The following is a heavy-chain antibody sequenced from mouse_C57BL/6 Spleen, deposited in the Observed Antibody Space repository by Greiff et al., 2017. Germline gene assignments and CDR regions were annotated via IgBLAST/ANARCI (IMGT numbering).Heavy chain of an antibody. CDR2: IDPSDSET. D-gene: IGHD2-4*01. CDR1: GYTFTSYW. J-gene: IGHJ2*01. CDR3: ARSQDYDGGYFDY. V-gene: IGHV1-52*01. Sequence: QVQLQQPGAELVRPGSSVKLSCKASGYTFTSYWMHWVKQRPIQGLEWIGNIDPSDSETHYNQKFKDKATLTVDKSSSTAYMQLSSLTSEDSAVYYCARSQDYDGGYFDYWGQGTTLTVSS.